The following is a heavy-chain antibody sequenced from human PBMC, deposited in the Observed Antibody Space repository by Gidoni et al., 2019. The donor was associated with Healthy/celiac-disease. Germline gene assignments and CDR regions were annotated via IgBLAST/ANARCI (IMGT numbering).Heavy chain of an antibody. CDR3: ARMRGDYVWGSYTYYFDY. CDR2: IDWDDDK. Sequence: QVTLRESDPALVKPTQTLTLTCTFSWFSLSTRRLCVSWIRQPPGKALEWLALIDWDDDKYYSTSLKTRLNISKDSSKNQVVLTMTNMDTVDTATYYWARMRGDYVWGSYTYYFDYWGQGTLVTVSS. D-gene: IGHD3-16*01. J-gene: IGHJ4*02. V-gene: IGHV2-70*01. CDR1: WFSLSTRRLC.